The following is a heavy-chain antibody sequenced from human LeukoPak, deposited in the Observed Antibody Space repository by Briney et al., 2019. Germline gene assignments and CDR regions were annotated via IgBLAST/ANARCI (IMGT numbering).Heavy chain of an antibody. CDR3: AKAISSGWYYFDY. J-gene: IGHJ4*02. Sequence: GGSLRLSCAASGFTFSSYAMSWVRQAPGKGLEWVSGISVSGDSTYYADSVKGRFTISRDNFESTLDLQLNSLRAEDTAVYYCAKAISSGWYYFDYWGQGTLVTVSS. D-gene: IGHD6-19*01. CDR2: ISVSGDST. CDR1: GFTFSSYA. V-gene: IGHV3-23*01.